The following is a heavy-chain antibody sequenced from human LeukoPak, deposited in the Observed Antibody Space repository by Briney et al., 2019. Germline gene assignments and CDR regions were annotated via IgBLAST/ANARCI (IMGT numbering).Heavy chain of an antibody. V-gene: IGHV3-30-3*01. CDR3: ARGRAVAGYFDY. CDR2: ISYDGSNK. Sequence: GRSLTLSCAASGFTFSSYAMHWVRQAPGKGLEWVAVISYDGSNKYYADSVKGRFTISRDNSKNTLYLQMNSLRAEDTAVYYCARGRAVAGYFDYWGQGTLVTVSS. CDR1: GFTFSSYA. J-gene: IGHJ4*02. D-gene: IGHD6-19*01.